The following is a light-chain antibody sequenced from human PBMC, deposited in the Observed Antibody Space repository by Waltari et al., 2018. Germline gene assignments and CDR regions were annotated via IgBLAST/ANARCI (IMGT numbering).Light chain of an antibody. Sequence: EIVLTQSPATLSLSPGERATLSCRASQSVSSNLAWYQQKPGQAPRLLIYDSSNRATGIPARFSGSGSGTDYTLTISSLETEDFAVYYCQQRNSWPRTFGQGTKVEIK. CDR2: DSS. V-gene: IGKV3-11*01. CDR3: QQRNSWPRT. J-gene: IGKJ1*01. CDR1: QSVSSN.